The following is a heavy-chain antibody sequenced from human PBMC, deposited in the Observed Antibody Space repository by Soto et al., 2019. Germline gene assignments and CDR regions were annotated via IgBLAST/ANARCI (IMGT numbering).Heavy chain of an antibody. CDR3: AREGGSRPFDY. Sequence: ASVKVSCKASGYTFTGYYMHWVRQAPGQGLEWMGWINPNSGGTNYAQKFQGWVTMTRDTSISTAYMELSGLRSDDTAVYYCAREGGSRPFDYWGQGTLVPVSS. V-gene: IGHV1-2*04. CDR1: GYTFTGYY. J-gene: IGHJ4*02. D-gene: IGHD1-26*01. CDR2: INPNSGGT.